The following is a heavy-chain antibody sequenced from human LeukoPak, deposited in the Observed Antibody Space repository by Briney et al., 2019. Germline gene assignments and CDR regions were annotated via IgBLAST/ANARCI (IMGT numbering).Heavy chain of an antibody. CDR1: GYTFTCYG. D-gene: IGHD5-12*01. CDR3: ARARVATISDAFDI. CDR2: ISAYNGNT. Sequence: GASVKVSCKASGYTFTCYGISWVRQAPGQGLEWMGWISAYNGNTNYAQKLQGRVTMTTDTSTSTAYMELRSLRSDDTAVYYCARARVATISDAFDIWGQGTMVTVSS. V-gene: IGHV1-18*01. J-gene: IGHJ3*02.